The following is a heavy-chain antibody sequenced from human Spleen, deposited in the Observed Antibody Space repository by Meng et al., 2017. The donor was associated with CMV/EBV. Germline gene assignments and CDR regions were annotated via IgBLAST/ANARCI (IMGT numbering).Heavy chain of an antibody. CDR2: ISSDGSDK. Sequence: GGSLRLSCAVSGFSFSPYLFHWVRQAPGKGLQWVAAISSDGSDKYYADSVQGRFAVSRDNSKNTLYLQMNSLRAEDTAVYYCARDGYSSSSYYYYGMDVWGQGTTVTVSS. D-gene: IGHD6-6*01. J-gene: IGHJ6*02. CDR1: GFSFSPYL. V-gene: IGHV3-30*09. CDR3: ARDGYSSSSYYYYGMDV.